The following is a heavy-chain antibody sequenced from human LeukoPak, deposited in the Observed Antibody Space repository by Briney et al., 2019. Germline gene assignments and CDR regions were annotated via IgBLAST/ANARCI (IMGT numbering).Heavy chain of an antibody. CDR3: ARSKGEYSSGWYCFDY. V-gene: IGHV5-51*01. Sequence: GESLKISCKGSGYSFTSYWIGWVRQMPRKGLEWMGIIYPGDSDTRYSPSFQGQVTISADKSISTAYLQWSSLKASDTAMYYCARSKGEYSSGWYCFDYWGQGTLVTVSS. CDR1: GYSFTSYW. J-gene: IGHJ4*02. CDR2: IYPGDSDT. D-gene: IGHD6-19*01.